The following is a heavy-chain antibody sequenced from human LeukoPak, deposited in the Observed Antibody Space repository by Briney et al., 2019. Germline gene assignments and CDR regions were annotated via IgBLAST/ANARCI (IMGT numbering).Heavy chain of an antibody. J-gene: IGHJ3*02. D-gene: IGHD2-8*01. CDR1: GGTFSSYA. Sequence: EGSVKVSCKASGGTFSSYAISWVRQAPGQGLEWMGGIIPIFGTANYAQKFQGRVTITADKSTSTAYMELSSLRSEDTAVYYCARAGKWPSNAFDIWGQGTMVTVSS. CDR3: ARAGKWPSNAFDI. V-gene: IGHV1-69*06. CDR2: IIPIFGTA.